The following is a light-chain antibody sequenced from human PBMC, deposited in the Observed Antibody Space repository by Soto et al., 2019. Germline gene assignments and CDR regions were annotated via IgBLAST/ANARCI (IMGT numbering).Light chain of an antibody. Sequence: QSVLTQPPSASGTPGQRVTISCSRSSSHIGTNSVNWYQQLPGTSPKLLIYNNNQRPSGVPDRFSGSKSGTSASLAISGLQSEDEADYYCAAWDGRLSGLIFGGGTKVTVL. J-gene: IGLJ2*01. CDR1: SSHIGTNS. CDR2: NNN. V-gene: IGLV1-44*01. CDR3: AAWDGRLSGLI.